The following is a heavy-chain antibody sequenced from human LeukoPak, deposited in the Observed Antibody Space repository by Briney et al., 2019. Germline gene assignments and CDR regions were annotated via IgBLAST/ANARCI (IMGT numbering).Heavy chain of an antibody. CDR1: GFTFSSYN. CDR2: ISGSSSTI. V-gene: IGHV3-48*04. J-gene: IGHJ2*01. D-gene: IGHD3-10*01. CDR3: ASWGVRAVPEYFGL. Sequence: GGSLRLSCAASGFTFSSYNVNWVRQAPGKGLEWVSYISGSSSTIYYADSVKGRFTISRDNAKNSLYLQMNSLRAEDTAVYYCASWGVRAVPEYFGLWGRGTLVIVSS.